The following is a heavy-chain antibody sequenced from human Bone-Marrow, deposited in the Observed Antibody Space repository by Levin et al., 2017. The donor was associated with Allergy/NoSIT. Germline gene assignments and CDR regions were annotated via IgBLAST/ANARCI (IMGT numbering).Heavy chain of an antibody. J-gene: IGHJ6*02. CDR3: ARSWSASIFGGYYYGMDV. CDR2: ISAYNGNT. CDR1: GYTFTSYG. V-gene: IGHV1-18*01. D-gene: IGHD3-3*01. Sequence: ASVKVSCKASGYTFTSYGISWVRQAPGQGLEWMGWISAYNGNTNYAQKLQGRVTMTTDTSTSTAYMELRSLRSDDTAVYYCARSWSASIFGGYYYGMDVWGQGTTVTVSS.